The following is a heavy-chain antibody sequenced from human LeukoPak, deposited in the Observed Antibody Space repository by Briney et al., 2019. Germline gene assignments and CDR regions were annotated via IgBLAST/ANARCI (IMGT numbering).Heavy chain of an antibody. J-gene: IGHJ4*02. V-gene: IGHV1-18*01. CDR1: GYTFTSYG. CDR2: ISAYNGNT. CDR3: ARDPSIAVAGTLDY. D-gene: IGHD6-19*01. Sequence: ASVKVSCKASGYTFTSYGISWVRQAPGQGLEWMGWISAYNGNTNYAQKRQGRVTMTTDTSTSTAYMELRSLRSDDTAVYYSARDPSIAVAGTLDYWGQGTLVTVSS.